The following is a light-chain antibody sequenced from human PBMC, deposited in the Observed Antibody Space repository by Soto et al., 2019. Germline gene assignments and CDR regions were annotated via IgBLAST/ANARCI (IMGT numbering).Light chain of an antibody. V-gene: IGLV8-61*01. CDR1: SGSVSTSSY. CDR3: VLDIGTGV. J-gene: IGLJ3*02. CDR2: STN. Sequence: QTVVTQEPSFSVSPGGTVTLTCGLSSGSVSTSSYPTWYQQTPGQAPRTLIYSTNTRSSGVPDRFSGSILGNKAALTITGAQADDESDYYCVLDIGTGVFGGGTKLTVL.